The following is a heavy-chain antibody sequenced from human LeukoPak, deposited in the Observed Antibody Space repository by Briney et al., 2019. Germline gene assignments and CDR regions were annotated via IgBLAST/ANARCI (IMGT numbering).Heavy chain of an antibody. Sequence: PGGSLRLSCAASGFTFSSYEMNWVRQAPGKGLEWISYISTSDATMYAGSVKGRFTISRDNAKNSLYLQMNSLRAEDTAVYYCARHNGWYDYWGQGTLVTVSS. CDR1: GFTFSSYE. J-gene: IGHJ4*02. V-gene: IGHV3-48*03. D-gene: IGHD6-19*01. CDR3: ARHNGWYDY. CDR2: ISTSDAT.